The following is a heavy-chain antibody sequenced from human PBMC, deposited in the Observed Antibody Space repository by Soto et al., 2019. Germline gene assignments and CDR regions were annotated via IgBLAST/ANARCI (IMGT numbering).Heavy chain of an antibody. CDR2: INPSSGGT. D-gene: IGHD3-10*01. V-gene: IGHV1-2*02. CDR3: ARPILLWFGGFDY. Sequence: ASVKVSCKASGYSFTGYYMHWVRQAPGQGLEWMGWINPSSGGTNYAQKFQGRVTMTRDTSISTAYMELSRLRSDDTAVYFCARPILLWFGGFDYWGQGTPVTVSS. J-gene: IGHJ4*02. CDR1: GYSFTGYY.